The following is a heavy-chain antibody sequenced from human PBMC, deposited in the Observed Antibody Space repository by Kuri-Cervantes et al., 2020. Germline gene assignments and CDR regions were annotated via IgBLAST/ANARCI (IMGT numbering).Heavy chain of an antibody. J-gene: IGHJ4*02. CDR2: IYHSGST. Sequence: SETLSLTCAVSGGSISSGGYSWSWIRQPPGKGLEWIGYIYHSGSTYYNPSLKSRVTISVDRSKNQFSLKLSSVTAADTAVYYCARGRNRSALYFDSWGQGTLVTVSS. CDR1: GGSISSGGYS. CDR3: ARGRNRSALYFDS. V-gene: IGHV4-30-2*01.